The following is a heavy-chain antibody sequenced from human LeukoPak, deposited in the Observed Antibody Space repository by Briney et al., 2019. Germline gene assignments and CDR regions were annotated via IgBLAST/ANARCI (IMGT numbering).Heavy chain of an antibody. CDR2: IRYDGSNK. J-gene: IGHJ6*03. Sequence: PGGSLRLSCAASGFTFSNFGTHWVRQAPGKGLEWVAFIRYDGSNKYYADSVKGRFTISRDNSKNTLYLQMNSLRGEDTAVYYCAKDGDTMSGTYYYDMDVWGKGTTVTIS. CDR1: GFTFSNFG. CDR3: AKDGDTMSGTYYYDMDV. V-gene: IGHV3-30*02. D-gene: IGHD1-26*01.